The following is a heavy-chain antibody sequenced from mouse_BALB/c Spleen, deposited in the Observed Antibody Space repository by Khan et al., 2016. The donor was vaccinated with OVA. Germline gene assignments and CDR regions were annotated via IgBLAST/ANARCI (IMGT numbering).Heavy chain of an antibody. J-gene: IGHJ2*01. D-gene: IGHD1-1*01. CDR3: ARGNYYGYYFDY. CDR2: ISYSGVT. Sequence: VQLQQSGPGLVKPSQSLSLTCIVTGYSITSGYAWNWIRQFPGNKLEWMGYISYSGVTSYTPSLKSRISITRDTSKNQFFLQSNSVTTEDTATYYCARGNYYGYYFDYWGQGTTLTVSS. CDR1: GYSITSGYA. V-gene: IGHV3-2*02.